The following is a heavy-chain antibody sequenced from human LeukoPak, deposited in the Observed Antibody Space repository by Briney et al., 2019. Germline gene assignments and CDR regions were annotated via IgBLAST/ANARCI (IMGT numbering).Heavy chain of an antibody. CDR1: GFTFSGSA. Sequence: PGGSLRPSGAAPGFTFSGSAMHWVRQASGKGWEWVGRIGSRANTYATAYAASVKCRFTISRDDPKNRAYLQMNSLKTEDTAVYYCTRHSDSSGWYAGIDAFDIWGQGTMVTVSS. CDR2: IGSRANTYAT. V-gene: IGHV3-73*01. CDR3: TRHSDSSGWYAGIDAFDI. D-gene: IGHD6-19*01. J-gene: IGHJ3*02.